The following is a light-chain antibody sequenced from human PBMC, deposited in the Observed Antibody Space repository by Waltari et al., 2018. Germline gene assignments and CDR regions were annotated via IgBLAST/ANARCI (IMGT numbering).Light chain of an antibody. CDR2: GAS. J-gene: IGKJ1*01. CDR3: QQYNNWPPWT. Sequence: EIVMTQSPATLSVSPGERATLSCRASQSVRNNLVWYQQKPGQAPRHLIYGASTRVTGIPARFSGSGSGTEFTLNISSLQSEDFAVYYCQQYNNWPPWTFGQGTKVEIK. CDR1: QSVRNN. V-gene: IGKV3-15*01.